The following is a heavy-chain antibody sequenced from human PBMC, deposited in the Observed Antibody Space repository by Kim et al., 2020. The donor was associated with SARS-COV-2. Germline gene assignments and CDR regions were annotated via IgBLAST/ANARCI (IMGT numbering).Heavy chain of an antibody. V-gene: IGHV3-9*01. Sequence: ADSVKGRFTISRDNAKNSLYLQMNSLRAEDTALYYCAKGSRTVDDAFDIWGQGTMLTVSS. D-gene: IGHD4-17*01. CDR3: AKGSRTVDDAFDI. J-gene: IGHJ3*02.